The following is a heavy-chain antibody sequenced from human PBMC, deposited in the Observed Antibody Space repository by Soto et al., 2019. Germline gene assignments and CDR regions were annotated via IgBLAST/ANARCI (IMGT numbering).Heavy chain of an antibody. CDR3: ARVPRTSPRRERPQLYYFDY. D-gene: IGHD2-2*01. CDR2: IIPIFGTA. CDR1: GGTFSSYA. V-gene: IGHV1-69*01. Sequence: QVQLVQSGAEVKKPGSSVKVSCKASGGTFSSYAISWVRQAPGQGLEWMGGIIPIFGTANYAQKFQGRVTITADESTSTAYMELSSLRSEDTAVYYCARVPRTSPRRERPQLYYFDYWGQGTLVTVSS. J-gene: IGHJ4*02.